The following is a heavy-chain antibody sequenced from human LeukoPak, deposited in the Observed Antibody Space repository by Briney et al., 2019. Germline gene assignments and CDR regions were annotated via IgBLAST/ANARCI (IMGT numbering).Heavy chain of an antibody. CDR1: GFTFNNYA. D-gene: IGHD2-2*02. V-gene: IGHV3-23*01. CDR2: ICGNAACT. CDR3: ARHLATSGSYPLDY. Sequence: GGSLRLSCAASGFTFNNYAMSWVRQAPGRGLEWVSVICGNAACTLYADSVKGRFIISRDNSRNTMYLYLQMNSLRAEDTAVYYCARHLATSGSYPLDYWGQGTPVTVSS. J-gene: IGHJ4*02.